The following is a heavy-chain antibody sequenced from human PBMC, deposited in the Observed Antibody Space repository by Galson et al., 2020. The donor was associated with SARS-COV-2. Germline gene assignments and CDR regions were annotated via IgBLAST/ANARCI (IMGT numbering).Heavy chain of an antibody. V-gene: IGHV1-2*06. J-gene: IGHJ4*02. CDR2: ICVNRGDT. Sequence: ASVTVSCKACGYTFTEYYIHWVRQAHGHELEWMGRICVNRGDTSYAQRFQGRVTMTRDTSITTAYMELSRLISGDTAVYYCAREIITTGKAVDYWGQGTLVIVSS. D-gene: IGHD1-1*01. CDR1: GYTFTEYY. CDR3: AREIITTGKAVDY.